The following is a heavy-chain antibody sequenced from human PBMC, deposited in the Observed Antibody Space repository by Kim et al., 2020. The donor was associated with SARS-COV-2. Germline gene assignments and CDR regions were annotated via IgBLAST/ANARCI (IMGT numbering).Heavy chain of an antibody. CDR2: IFHTGST. D-gene: IGHD2-2*01. J-gene: IGHJ5*02. CDR1: DGSINSDY. Sequence: SETLSLTCTVFDGSINSDYWTWIRQPPGKGLEWIGYIFHTGSTNYNPSLKSRVTMSLDTSRNRFSLKMNSVTAADTAVYYCARERCGSSSCWFDPWGQGALVTVSS. V-gene: IGHV4-59*01. CDR3: ARERCGSSSCWFDP.